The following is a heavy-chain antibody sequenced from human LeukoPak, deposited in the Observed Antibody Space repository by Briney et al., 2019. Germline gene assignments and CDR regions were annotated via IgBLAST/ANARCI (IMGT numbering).Heavy chain of an antibody. Sequence: GGSLRLSCAASGFTFSSYGIHWVRQAPGKGLEWVALISYDGSKKYYADFVKGRFTISRDNSNNTLYLQMHSLRAEDAAVYYCARRSRYDYSYYYYGLDVWGQGTTVTVSS. CDR2: ISYDGSKK. D-gene: IGHD3-16*01. V-gene: IGHV3-30*03. CDR3: ARRSRYDYSYYYYGLDV. CDR1: GFTFSSYG. J-gene: IGHJ6*02.